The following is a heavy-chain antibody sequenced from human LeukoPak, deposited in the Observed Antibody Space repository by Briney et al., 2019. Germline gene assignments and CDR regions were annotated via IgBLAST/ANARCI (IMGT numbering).Heavy chain of an antibody. V-gene: IGHV3-11*01. J-gene: IGHJ4*02. CDR2: ISGSETTI. CDR3: VKDDGWVQYAN. Sequence: GGSLRLSCAASGFTFSDYYMNWIRQAPGKGLEWVSYISGSETTILYADSVKGRFTISRDNAKNSLYLQMSSLGAEDTAVYYCVKDDGWVQYANWGQGTLVTVSS. D-gene: IGHD5-24*01. CDR1: GFTFSDYY.